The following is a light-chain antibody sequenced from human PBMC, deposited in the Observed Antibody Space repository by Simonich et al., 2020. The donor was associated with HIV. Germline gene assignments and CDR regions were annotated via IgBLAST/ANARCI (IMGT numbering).Light chain of an antibody. Sequence: QSVLTQPPSVSGAPGQRVTISCTGSSSNIGAGYDVHWYQQLPGTAPKLLIYDNSKRPSGVPDRFSGSKSGTSASLAITGLQAEDEADYYCQSYDSSLSGSQVFGGGTKLTVL. CDR2: DNS. V-gene: IGLV1-40*01. CDR1: SSNIGAGYD. CDR3: QSYDSSLSGSQV. J-gene: IGLJ3*02.